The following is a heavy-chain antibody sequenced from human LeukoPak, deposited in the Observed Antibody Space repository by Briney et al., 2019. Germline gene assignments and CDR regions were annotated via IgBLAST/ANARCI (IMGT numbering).Heavy chain of an antibody. CDR3: ARRNTYYYGSGSYYHIDY. J-gene: IGHJ4*02. V-gene: IGHV3-74*01. D-gene: IGHD3-10*01. CDR1: RFTFNTYW. CDR2: IDSDGYST. Sequence: GGSLRLSCAASRFTFNTYWVHWVRQAPGKGLVWVSRIDSDGYSTAYADSVKGRFTISRDNAKNSLYLQMNSLRAEDTAVYYCARRNTYYYGSGSYYHIDYWGQGTLVTVSS.